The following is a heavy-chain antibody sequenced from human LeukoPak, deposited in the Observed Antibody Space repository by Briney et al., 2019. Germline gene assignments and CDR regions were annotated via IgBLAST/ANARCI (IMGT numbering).Heavy chain of an antibody. V-gene: IGHV4-4*07. CDR3: ARGRGPRGVIANYYYYGMDV. CDR2: IYTSGST. J-gene: IGHJ6*02. CDR1: GGSISSYY. D-gene: IGHD3-10*01. Sequence: SETLSLTCTVSGGSISSYYWSWIRQPAGQGLEWIGRIYTSGSTNYNPSLKSRVTMSVDTSKNQFSLKLSSVTAADTAVYYCARGRGPRGVIANYYYYGMDVWGQGTTVTVSS.